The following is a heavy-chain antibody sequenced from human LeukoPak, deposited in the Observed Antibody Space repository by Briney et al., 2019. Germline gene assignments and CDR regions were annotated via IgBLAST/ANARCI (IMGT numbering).Heavy chain of an antibody. D-gene: IGHD3-10*01. CDR1: GGSISGYY. V-gene: IGHV4-4*09. Sequence: SETLSLTCTVSGGSISGYYWSWIRQPPGKGLEWIGYIYTNENTNYNPSVKSRVAMSVDTSKHQFSLRLSFVTAADTAVYYCARQAYYSGSGSWTGFDYWGQGTLVTVSS. CDR3: ARQAYYSGSGSWTGFDY. CDR2: IYTNENT. J-gene: IGHJ4*02.